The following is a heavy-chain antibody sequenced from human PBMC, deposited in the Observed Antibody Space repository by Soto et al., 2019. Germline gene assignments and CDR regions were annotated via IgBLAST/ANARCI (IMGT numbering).Heavy chain of an antibody. Sequence: GSLRLSCAASGFTFSSYAMSWVRQAPGKGLEWVSGINWNGGSTGYADSVKGRFTISRDNAKNSLYLQMNSLRAEDTALYYCARDLRDPYYDILTGRYGMDVWGQGTTVTVSS. CDR3: ARDLRDPYYDILTGRYGMDV. CDR1: GFTFSSYA. V-gene: IGHV3-20*04. D-gene: IGHD3-9*01. CDR2: INWNGGST. J-gene: IGHJ6*02.